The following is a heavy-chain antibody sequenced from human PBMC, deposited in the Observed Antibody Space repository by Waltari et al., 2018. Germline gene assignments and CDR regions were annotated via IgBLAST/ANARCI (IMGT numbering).Heavy chain of an antibody. D-gene: IGHD4-17*01. CDR1: GFTYSVYW. V-gene: IGHV3-74*01. CDR2: SNRDGSST. Sequence: EVQLVESGGGLVQPGGSLRLSCAASGFTYSVYWMHWVRQAPGKGLVWVSRSNRDGSSTSDADSVKGRFTIAKDNAKNTVYLQMNSLRAEDTAIYYCARGARRTSVTTGWWYFDVWGRGTLVTVSS. J-gene: IGHJ2*01. CDR3: ARGARRTSVTTGWWYFDV.